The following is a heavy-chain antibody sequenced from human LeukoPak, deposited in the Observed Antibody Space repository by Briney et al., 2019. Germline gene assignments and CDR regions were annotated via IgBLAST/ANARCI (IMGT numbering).Heavy chain of an antibody. CDR2: ISYDGSNK. Sequence: GGSLRLFCAASGFTFSSYAMHWVRQAPGKGLEWVAVISYDGSNKYYADSVKGRFTISRDNSKNTLYLQMNSLRAEDTAVYYCARGSSWYYNYWGQGTLVTVSS. D-gene: IGHD6-13*01. CDR3: ARGSSWYYNY. V-gene: IGHV3-30*04. J-gene: IGHJ4*02. CDR1: GFTFSSYA.